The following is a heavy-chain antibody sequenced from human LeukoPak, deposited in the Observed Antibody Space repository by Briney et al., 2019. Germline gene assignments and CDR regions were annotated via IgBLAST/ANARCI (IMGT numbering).Heavy chain of an antibody. CDR1: GGTFSSYA. D-gene: IGHD3-10*01. J-gene: IGHJ6*02. V-gene: IGHV1-69*01. Sequence: SVKASCKASGGTFSSYAISWVRQAPGQGLEWMGGIIPIFGTANYAQKFQGRVTITADESTSTAYMELSSLRSEDTAVYYCASSSPSSGSLDYGMDVWGQGTTVTVSS. CDR2: IIPIFGTA. CDR3: ASSSPSSGSLDYGMDV.